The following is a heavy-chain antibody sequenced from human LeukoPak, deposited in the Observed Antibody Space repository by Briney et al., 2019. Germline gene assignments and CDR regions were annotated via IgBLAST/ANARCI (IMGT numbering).Heavy chain of an antibody. V-gene: IGHV3-9*01. CDR2: ISWSSGII. CDR3: ARPFSGSDSY. CDR1: GFTFDDHG. D-gene: IGHD1-26*01. Sequence: PGGSLRLSRAASGFTFDDHGMHWVRQAPGKGLEWVSGISWSSGIIGYADSVKGRFTISRDNAKNSLYLQMNSLRAEDTAVYYCARPFSGSDSYWGQGTLVTVSS. J-gene: IGHJ4*02.